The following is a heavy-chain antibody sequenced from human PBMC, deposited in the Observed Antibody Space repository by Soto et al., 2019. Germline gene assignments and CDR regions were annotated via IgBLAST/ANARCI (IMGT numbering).Heavy chain of an antibody. CDR1: GFTVSSNY. J-gene: IGHJ6*03. CDR2: IYSGGST. D-gene: IGHD3-3*01. Sequence: GGSLRLSCAASGFTVSSNYMSWVRQAPGKGLEWVSVIYSGGSTYYADSVKGRFTISRDNSKNTLYLQMNSLRAEDTAVYYCARVTFGVVIAHYYMDVWGKGTTVTVSS. V-gene: IGHV3-66*01. CDR3: ARVTFGVVIAHYYMDV.